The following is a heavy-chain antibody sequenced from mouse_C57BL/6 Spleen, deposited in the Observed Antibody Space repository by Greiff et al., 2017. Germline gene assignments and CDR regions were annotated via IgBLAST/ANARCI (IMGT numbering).Heavy chain of an antibody. CDR2: IRSKSNNYAT. CDR3: VRDYSNQFAY. CDR1: GFSFNTYA. J-gene: IGHJ3*01. Sequence: EVHLVESGGGLVQPKGSLKLSCAASGFSFNTYAMNWVRQAPGKGLEWVARIRSKSNNYATYYADSVKDRFTISRDDSESMLYLQMNNLKTEDTAMYYCVRDYSNQFAYWGQGTLVTVSA. V-gene: IGHV10-1*01. D-gene: IGHD2-5*01.